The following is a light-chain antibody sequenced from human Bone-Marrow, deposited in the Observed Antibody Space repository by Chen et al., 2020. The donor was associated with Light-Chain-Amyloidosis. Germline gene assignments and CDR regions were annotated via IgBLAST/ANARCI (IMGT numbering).Light chain of an antibody. V-gene: IGKV4-1*01. CDR2: WAS. J-gene: IGKJ2*01. Sequence: DIVMTQSPDSLAVSLGERANINCKSSQSVLCNSDNKNYLVWYQQKPRQATKLLIYWASTRESGVPDRFSGSGSGTDFTLTISSLQAEDVAVYYCQQYWTIPYTFGQGTKLEIK. CDR1: QSVLCNSDNKNY. CDR3: QQYWTIPYT.